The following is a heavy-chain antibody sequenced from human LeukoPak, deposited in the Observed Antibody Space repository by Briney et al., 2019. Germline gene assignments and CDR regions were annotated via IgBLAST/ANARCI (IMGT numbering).Heavy chain of an antibody. CDR1: GYTFTSYG. J-gene: IGHJ4*02. CDR3: ARDRRGYSYGSYYFDY. Sequence: ASVKVSCKASGYTFTSYGISWVRQAPGQGLEWMGWISAYNGNTNYAQKLQGRVTMTTDTSTSTAYMELRSLRSDDTVVYYCARDRRGYSYGSYYFDYWGQGTLVTVSS. D-gene: IGHD5-18*01. V-gene: IGHV1-18*04. CDR2: ISAYNGNT.